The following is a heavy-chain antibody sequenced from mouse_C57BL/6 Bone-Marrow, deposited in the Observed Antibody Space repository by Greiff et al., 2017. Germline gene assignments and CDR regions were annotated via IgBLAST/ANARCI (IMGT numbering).Heavy chain of an antibody. V-gene: IGHV1-7*01. D-gene: IGHD1-1*01. CDR3: ARGKVLRSYFDY. CDR2: INPSSGYT. CDR1: GYTFNSYW. Sequence: VQLQQSGAELAKPGASVKLSCKASGYTFNSYWMHWVKQRPGKGLEWIGYINPSSGYTKYNQKFKDKATLTADKSSSTAYMQLSSLTYEDSSVYYCARGKVLRSYFDYWGQGTTLTVSS. J-gene: IGHJ2*01.